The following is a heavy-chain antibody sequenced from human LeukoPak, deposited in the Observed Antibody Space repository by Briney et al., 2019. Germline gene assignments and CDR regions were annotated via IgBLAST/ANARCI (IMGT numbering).Heavy chain of an antibody. D-gene: IGHD2-21*02. V-gene: IGHV1-58*02. CDR1: GFTFTSSA. Sequence: SVKVSCKASGFTFTSSAMQWVRQARGQRLEWIGWIVVGSGNTNYAQKFQERVTITRDMSTSTAYMELNSLRAEDTAVYYCARATGEYCGGDCYYFDYWGQGTLVTVSS. J-gene: IGHJ4*02. CDR3: ARATGEYCGGDCYYFDY. CDR2: IVVGSGNT.